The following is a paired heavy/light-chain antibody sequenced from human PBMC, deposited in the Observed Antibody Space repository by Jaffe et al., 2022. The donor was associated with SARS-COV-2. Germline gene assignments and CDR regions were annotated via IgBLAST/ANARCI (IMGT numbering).Heavy chain of an antibody. V-gene: IGHV3-11*01. CDR3: ARNRGPPGPLTYFEY. CDR2: IVGSGTII. CDR1: GFTFSDYY. Sequence: QVHLVESGGGLVKPGGSLRLSCAASGFTFSDYYMTWIRQAPGKGLEWVSYIVGSGTIIYYADSVKGRFTISRDNAKNSLYLQMNSLRAEDTAVYYCARNRGPPGPLTYFEYWGQGTLVTVSS. D-gene: IGHD2-15*01. J-gene: IGHJ1*01.
Light chain of an antibody. J-gene: IGLJ3*02. CDR2: YHS. CDR3: QVWDSSSEVV. V-gene: IGLV3-21*04. CDR1: NLGSKG. Sequence: SYVLSQPPSVSVAPGKTATITCGGNNLGSKGVHWYQQKPGQAPVLVIYYHSDRPSGIPERFSGSTSGNTATLTISRVEAGDEADYYCQVWDSSSEVVFGGGTKLTV.